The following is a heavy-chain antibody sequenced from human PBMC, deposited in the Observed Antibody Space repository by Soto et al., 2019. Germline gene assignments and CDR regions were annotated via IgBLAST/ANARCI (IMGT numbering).Heavy chain of an antibody. CDR2: ISYSGNT. J-gene: IGHJ4*02. Sequence: SETLSLTCIISGDSTSNYYWSWIRQSPGKGLEWIGYISYSGNTNYNPSLKSRVTISVDTSKDQLSLKVTSVTAADTAMYYCACLRGKRGSPIDYSGQGPQVTVYS. CDR3: ACLRGKRGSPIDY. V-gene: IGHV4-59*01. CDR1: GDSTSNYY. D-gene: IGHD2-15*01.